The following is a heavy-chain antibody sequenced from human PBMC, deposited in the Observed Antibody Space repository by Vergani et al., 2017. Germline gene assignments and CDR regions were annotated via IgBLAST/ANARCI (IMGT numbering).Heavy chain of an antibody. Sequence: QVQLQESGPGLVKPSETLSLTCTVSGGSISSYYWSWIRQPPGKGLEWIGYIYYSGSTNYNPSLKSRVTISVDTSKNQFSLKLSSVTAADTAVYYCARGVDGYNPFDYWGQGTLVTVSS. CDR1: GGSISSYY. V-gene: IGHV4-59*01. J-gene: IGHJ4*02. CDR2: IYYSGST. D-gene: IGHD5-24*01. CDR3: ARGVDGYNPFDY.